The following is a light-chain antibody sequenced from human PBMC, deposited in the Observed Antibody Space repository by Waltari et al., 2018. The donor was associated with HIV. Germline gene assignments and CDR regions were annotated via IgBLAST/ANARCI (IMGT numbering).Light chain of an antibody. J-gene: IGKJ1*01. Sequence: AIQMTQSPSSLSASVGDRVTITCRASQGIRRDLGWYQQKPGKAPNLLIYATSNLQSGVPSRFSGSGSGTEFTLTISSLQPEDFATYYCLQNYNYPWTFGQGTKVEIK. CDR3: LQNYNYPWT. CDR1: QGIRRD. V-gene: IGKV1-6*02. CDR2: ATS.